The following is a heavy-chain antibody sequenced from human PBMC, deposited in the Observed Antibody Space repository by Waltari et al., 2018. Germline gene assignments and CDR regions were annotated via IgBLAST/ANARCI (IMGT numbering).Heavy chain of an antibody. CDR3: ARTYGDPFSNHFDY. D-gene: IGHD4-17*01. Sequence: EVQLVESGGGLVQPGGSLRLSCAASGFTFSSYSMNWVRQAPGKGLEWVSYISSSSSTIYYADSVKGRFTISRDNAKNSLYLQMNSLRAEDTAVYYCARTYGDPFSNHFDYWGQGTLVTVSS. J-gene: IGHJ4*02. CDR2: ISSSSSTI. CDR1: GFTFSSYS. V-gene: IGHV3-48*01.